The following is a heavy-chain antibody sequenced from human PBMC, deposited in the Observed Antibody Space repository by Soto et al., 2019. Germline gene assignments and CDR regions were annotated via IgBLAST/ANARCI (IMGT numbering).Heavy chain of an antibody. CDR2: MNPNSGNT. J-gene: IGHJ5*02. CDR3: ARVLLWFGELSPNWFDP. V-gene: IGHV1-8*01. CDR1: GYTFTSYD. D-gene: IGHD3-10*01. Sequence: QVQLVQSGAEVKKPGASVKVSCKASGYTFTSYDINWVRQATGQGLEWMGWMNPNSGNTGYAQKFQGRVTMTTDTSTSTAYMELRSLRSDDTAVYYCARVLLWFGELSPNWFDPWGQGTLVTVSS.